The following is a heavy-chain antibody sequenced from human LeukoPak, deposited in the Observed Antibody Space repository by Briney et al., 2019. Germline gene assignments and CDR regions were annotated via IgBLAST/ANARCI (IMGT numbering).Heavy chain of an antibody. J-gene: IGHJ4*02. CDR3: ARRDGGTVTFFDY. Sequence: SETLSLTCTVSDGSISGYYWSWIRQPPGKGLEWIGYIYYSGSTNYNPSLKSRVTISVDTSKNQFSLKLSSVTAADTAMYHCARRDGGTVTFFDYWGQGTLVTVSS. CDR2: IYYSGST. D-gene: IGHD4-17*01. V-gene: IGHV4-59*08. CDR1: DGSISGYY.